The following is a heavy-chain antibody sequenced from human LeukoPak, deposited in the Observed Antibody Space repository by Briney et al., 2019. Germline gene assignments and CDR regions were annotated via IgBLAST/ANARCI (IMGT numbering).Heavy chain of an antibody. V-gene: IGHV4-59*01. CDR1: GGSISSYY. J-gene: IGHJ3*02. D-gene: IGHD1-26*01. CDR3: ARLVVGAIDAFDI. CDR2: IYYSGST. Sequence: PSETLSLTCTVSGGSISSYYWSWIRQPPGKGLEWIGDIYYSGSTNYNPSLKSRVTISVDTSKNQFSLKLSSVTAADTAVYYCARLVVGAIDAFDIWGQGTMVTVSS.